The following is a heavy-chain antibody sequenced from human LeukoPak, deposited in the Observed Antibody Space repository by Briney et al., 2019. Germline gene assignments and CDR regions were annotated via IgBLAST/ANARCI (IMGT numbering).Heavy chain of an antibody. Sequence: SGGSLRLSCAASGFTFSSYSMNWVRQAPGKGLEWVSYISSSSSTIYYADSVKGRFTISRDNAKNSLYLQMNSLRDEDTAVYYCARHVDIVVVVTTTRYFDFWGQGTLVTVSS. CDR2: ISSSSSTI. CDR3: ARHVDIVVVVTTTRYFDF. J-gene: IGHJ4*02. CDR1: GFTFSSYS. D-gene: IGHD2-15*01. V-gene: IGHV3-48*02.